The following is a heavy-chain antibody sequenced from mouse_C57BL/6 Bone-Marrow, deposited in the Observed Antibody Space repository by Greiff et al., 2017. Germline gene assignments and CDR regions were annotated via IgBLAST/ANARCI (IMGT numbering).Heavy chain of an antibody. V-gene: IGHV1-53*01. D-gene: IGHD1-1*01. CDR1: GYTFTSYW. J-gene: IGHJ4*01. CDR3: AREHYGAYAMDY. CDR2: INPSNGGT. Sequence: QVQLQQPGTELVKPGASVKLSCKASGYTFTSYWMHWVKQRPGQGLEWIGNINPSNGGTNYNEKFKSKATLTVDNSSSTAYMQLSSLTSEDSAVYYCAREHYGAYAMDYWGQGTSVTVSS.